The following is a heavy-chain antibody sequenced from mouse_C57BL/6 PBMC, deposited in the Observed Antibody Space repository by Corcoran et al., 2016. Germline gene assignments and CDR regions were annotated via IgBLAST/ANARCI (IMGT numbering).Heavy chain of an antibody. CDR3: ARSGVLLRSRFDY. CDR2: IYPGSGNT. V-gene: IGHV1-76*01. D-gene: IGHD1-1*01. Sequence: QVQLKPSGAELVRPGASVKMSCKASGYTFTDYYINWVKQRPGQGLEWIARIYPGSGNTYYNEKFKGKATLTAEKSSSTAYMQLSSLTSEDSAVYFCARSGVLLRSRFDYWGQGTTLTVSS. J-gene: IGHJ2*01. CDR1: GYTFTDYY.